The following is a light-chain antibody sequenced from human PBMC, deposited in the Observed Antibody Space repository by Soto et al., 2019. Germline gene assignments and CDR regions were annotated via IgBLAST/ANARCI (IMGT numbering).Light chain of an antibody. Sequence: DIQMTQSPSSLSASVGDRVTITCRVSQSISSYLNWYQQKPGKAPKLLIYAASSLQSGVTSRFSGSGSGTDFTLTISSLQPEDFATYYCQQSYSTPSTFGQGTKVDIK. CDR2: AAS. CDR1: QSISSY. J-gene: IGKJ1*01. CDR3: QQSYSTPST. V-gene: IGKV1-39*01.